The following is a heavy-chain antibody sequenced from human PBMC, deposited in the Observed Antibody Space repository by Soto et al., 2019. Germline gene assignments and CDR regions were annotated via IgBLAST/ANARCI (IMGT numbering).Heavy chain of an antibody. CDR2: IIPALDMI. V-gene: IGHV1-69*01. CDR1: GDNFTNLA. CDR3: ARDHFSGVTWAHFFAH. J-gene: IGHJ5*02. Sequence: QVQLVQSGAEVAKPGSSVKVSCKASGDNFTNLALSWVRQAPGQGLVWMGVIIPALDMIKYAEKFQGRVTITADESTSTAYMQLSSLTSEDTAVYYCARDHFSGVTWAHFFAHWGQGTLVTVSS. D-gene: IGHD3-10*01.